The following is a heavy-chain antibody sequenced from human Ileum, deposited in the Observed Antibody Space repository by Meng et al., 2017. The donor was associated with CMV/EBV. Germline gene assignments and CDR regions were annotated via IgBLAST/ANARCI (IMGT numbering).Heavy chain of an antibody. J-gene: IGHJ6*02. V-gene: IGHV3-7*01. CDR3: ARDKVDFWSGYPYYYYGMDV. CDR1: GFTFSSYW. D-gene: IGHD3-3*01. CDR2: IKQDGSEK. Sequence: GGSLRLSCAASGFTFSSYWMSWVRQAPGKGLEWVANIKQDGSEKYYVDSVKGRFTISRDNAKNSLYLQMNSLRAEDTAVYYCARDKVDFWSGYPYYYYGMDVWAKGPRSPSP.